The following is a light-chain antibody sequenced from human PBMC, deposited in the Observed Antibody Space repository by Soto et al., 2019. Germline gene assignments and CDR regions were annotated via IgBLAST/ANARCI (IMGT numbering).Light chain of an antibody. CDR3: QQYNSYWT. J-gene: IGKJ1*01. CDR2: DAS. V-gene: IGKV1-5*01. Sequence: DIQMTQSPSTLSASVGDRVNNTCRSSQIISSWLAWYQQKPGKAPKLLIYDASSLEIGVPSRFSGSGSGTEFTLTISSLQPDDFATYYCQQYNSYWTFGQGTKVDIK. CDR1: QIISSW.